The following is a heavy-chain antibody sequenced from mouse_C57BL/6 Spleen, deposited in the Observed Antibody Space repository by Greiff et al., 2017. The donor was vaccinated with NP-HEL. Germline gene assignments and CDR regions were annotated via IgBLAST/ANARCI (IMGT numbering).Heavy chain of an antibody. Sequence: EVQLQQSGAELVRPGASVKLSCTASGFNIKDDYMHWVKQRPEQGLEWIGWIDPENGDTEYASKFQGKATITADTSSNTAYLQLSSLTSEDTAVYYCTTWRDGNYEGYFDVWGTGTTVTVSS. CDR2: IDPENGDT. J-gene: IGHJ1*03. CDR1: GFNIKDDY. D-gene: IGHD2-1*01. V-gene: IGHV14-4*01. CDR3: TTWRDGNYEGYFDV.